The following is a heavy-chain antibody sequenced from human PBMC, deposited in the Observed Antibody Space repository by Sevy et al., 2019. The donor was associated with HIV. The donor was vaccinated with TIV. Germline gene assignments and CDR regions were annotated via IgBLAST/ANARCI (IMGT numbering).Heavy chain of an antibody. CDR3: AKDLDYYDSSGYDY. V-gene: IGHV3-23*01. Sequence: GGSLRLSCAASGFTFSSYAMSWVRQAPGKGLEWVSAISGSGGSTYYADSVKGRFTISRDNSKNTLYLQMNSLRAEDTTVYYCAKDLDYYDSSGYDYWGQGTLVTVSS. D-gene: IGHD3-22*01. CDR2: ISGSGGST. J-gene: IGHJ4*02. CDR1: GFTFSSYA.